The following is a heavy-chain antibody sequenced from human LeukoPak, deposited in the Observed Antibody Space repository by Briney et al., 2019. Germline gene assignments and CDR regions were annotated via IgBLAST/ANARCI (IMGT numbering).Heavy chain of an antibody. CDR2: IKPDGSEK. Sequence: GGSLRLSCAASGFTFSSYWMNWVRQAPGKGLEWVGNIKPDGSEKSYVDSVRGRFTTSRDNTKNSLYLQMHSLRAEDTAVYYCAELGITMIGGVWGKGTTVTISS. CDR3: AELGITMIGGV. V-gene: IGHV3-7*01. J-gene: IGHJ6*04. D-gene: IGHD3-10*02. CDR1: GFTFSSYW.